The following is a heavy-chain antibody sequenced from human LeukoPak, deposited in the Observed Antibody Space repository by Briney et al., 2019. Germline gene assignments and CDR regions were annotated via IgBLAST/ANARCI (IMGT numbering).Heavy chain of an antibody. CDR2: INHSGST. CDR3: ARPLVPAAWRWFDP. V-gene: IGHV4-34*01. Sequence: PSETQSLTCAVYGGSFSGYYWSWIRQPPGKGLEWIGEINHSGSTNYNPSLKSRVTISVDTSKNQFSLKLSSVTAADTAVYYCARPLVPAAWRWFDPWGQGTLVTVSS. CDR1: GGSFSGYY. D-gene: IGHD2-2*01. J-gene: IGHJ5*02.